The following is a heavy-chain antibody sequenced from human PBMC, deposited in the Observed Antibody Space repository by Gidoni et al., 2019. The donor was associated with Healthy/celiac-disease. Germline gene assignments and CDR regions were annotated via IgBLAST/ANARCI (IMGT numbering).Heavy chain of an antibody. CDR1: GFTFGDYA. CDR3: TLRYDSSGYYSLPFDY. J-gene: IGHJ4*02. D-gene: IGHD3-22*01. V-gene: IGHV3-49*04. Sequence: EVQLVESGGGLVQPGRSLRLSCTASGFTFGDYAMSWVRQAPGKGLEWVGFIRSKAYGGTTEYAASVKGRFTISRDDSKSIAYLQMNSLKTEDTAVYYCTLRYDSSGYYSLPFDYWGQGTLVTVSS. CDR2: IRSKAYGGTT.